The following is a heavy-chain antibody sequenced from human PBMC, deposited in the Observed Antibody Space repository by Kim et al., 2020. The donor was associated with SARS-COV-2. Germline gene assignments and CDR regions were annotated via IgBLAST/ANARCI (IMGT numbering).Heavy chain of an antibody. CDR3: AKDLAATVVTVYYYYGMDV. J-gene: IGHJ6*02. V-gene: IGHV3-23*01. D-gene: IGHD2-15*01. Sequence: GGSLRLSCAASGFTFSSYAMSWVRQAPGKGLEWVSAISGSGGSTYYADSVKGRFTISRDNSKNTLYLQMNSLRAEDTAVYYCAKDLAATVVTVYYYYGMDVWGQGTTVTVSS. CDR1: GFTFSSYA. CDR2: ISGSGGST.